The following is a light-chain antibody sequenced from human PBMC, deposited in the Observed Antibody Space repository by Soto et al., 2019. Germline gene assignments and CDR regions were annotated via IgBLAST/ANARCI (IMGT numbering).Light chain of an antibody. V-gene: IGKV3-20*01. CDR3: QQYDSSPLT. CDR2: GAS. CDR1: QSVSSSY. J-gene: IGKJ1*01. Sequence: EIVLTQSPGTLSLSPGERATLSCRASQSVSSSYLAWYQQTPGQAPRLLIYGASGRATGIPDRFSGSGSGTDFTLTISRLEPEDFAVYYCQQYDSSPLTFGQGTKVEIK.